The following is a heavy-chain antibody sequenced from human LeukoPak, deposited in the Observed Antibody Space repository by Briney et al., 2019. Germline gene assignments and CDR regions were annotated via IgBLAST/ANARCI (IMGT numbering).Heavy chain of an antibody. J-gene: IGHJ4*02. D-gene: IGHD2-21*02. V-gene: IGHV4-59*01. CDR2: IYYSGTT. Sequence: SETLSLTCTVSGGSIISYYWNWIRQPPGKGLEWIGSIYYSGTTKYNPSLNSRVTMLVDTSKNHFSLKLNSVTAADTAVYYCARGRGGDWMTFGYLGQGTLVTVSS. CDR1: GGSIISYY. CDR3: ARGRGGDWMTFGY.